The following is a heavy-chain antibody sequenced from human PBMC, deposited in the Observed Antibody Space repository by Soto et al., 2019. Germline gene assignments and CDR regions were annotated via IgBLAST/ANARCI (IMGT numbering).Heavy chain of an antibody. CDR2: IIPIFGTA. CDR1: GGTFSSYA. CDR3: ARHYYDSSGYYSFFDY. Sequence: RASVKVSCKASGGTFSSYAISWVRQAPGQGLEWMGGIIPIFGTANYAQKFQGRVTITADESTSTAYMELSSLRSEDTAVYYCARHYYDSSGYYSFFDYWGQRTLVTVSS. J-gene: IGHJ4*02. D-gene: IGHD3-22*01. V-gene: IGHV1-69*13.